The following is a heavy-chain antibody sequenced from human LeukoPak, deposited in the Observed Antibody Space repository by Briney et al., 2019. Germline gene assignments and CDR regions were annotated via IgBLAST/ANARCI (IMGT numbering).Heavy chain of an antibody. Sequence: EASVKVSCKVSGYTLTELSMHWVRQAPGKGLEWMGGFDPEDGETIYAQKFQGRVTVTEDTSTDTAYMELSSLRSEDTAVYYCATRSGYYSDYWGQGTLVTVSS. V-gene: IGHV1-24*01. CDR1: GYTLTELS. CDR3: ATRSGYYSDY. D-gene: IGHD3-3*01. CDR2: FDPEDGET. J-gene: IGHJ4*02.